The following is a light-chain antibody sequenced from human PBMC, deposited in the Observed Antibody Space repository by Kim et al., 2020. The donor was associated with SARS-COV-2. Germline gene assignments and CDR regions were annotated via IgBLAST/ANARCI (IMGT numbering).Light chain of an antibody. CDR2: GKN. J-gene: IGLJ3*02. CDR1: SRRSYY. V-gene: IGLV3-19*01. CDR3: NARDSSGNHWV. Sequence: ALGQTVRITCKGDSRRSYYASWYQQKPGQAPVLVIYGKNNRPSVIPDRFSGSSSGNTASVTITGAQAEDEADYYCNARDSSGNHWVFGGGTQLTVL.